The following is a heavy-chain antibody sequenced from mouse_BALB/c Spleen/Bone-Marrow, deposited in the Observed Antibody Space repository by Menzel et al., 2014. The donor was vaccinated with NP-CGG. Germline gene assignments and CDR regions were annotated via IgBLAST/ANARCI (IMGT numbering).Heavy chain of an antibody. CDR2: ISDGGSYT. CDR3: ARGGQLGAMDY. V-gene: IGHV5-4*02. D-gene: IGHD3-2*01. J-gene: IGHJ4*01. CDR1: GYTFSDYY. Sequence: EVHLVESGGGLVKPGGSLKLSCAASGYTFSDYYMYWVRQTPEKRLEWVATISDGGSYTYYPDSVKGRFTISRDNAKNNLYLQMSSLKPEDTAMYYCARGGQLGAMDYWGQGTSVTVSS.